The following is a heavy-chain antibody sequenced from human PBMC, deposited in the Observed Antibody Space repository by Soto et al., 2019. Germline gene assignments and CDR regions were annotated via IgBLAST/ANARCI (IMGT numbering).Heavy chain of an antibody. CDR1: GYTFTGYG. CDR3: ARVSGQAYDSDAFDI. V-gene: IGHV1-18*01. CDR2: ISAYNGNT. J-gene: IGHJ3*02. Sequence: ASVKVSCKASGYTFTGYGISWVRQAPGQGLEWMGWISAYNGNTNYAQKLQGRVTMTTDTSTSTAYMELRSLRSDDTAVYYCARVSGQAYDSDAFDIWGQGTMVTVSS. D-gene: IGHD3-16*01.